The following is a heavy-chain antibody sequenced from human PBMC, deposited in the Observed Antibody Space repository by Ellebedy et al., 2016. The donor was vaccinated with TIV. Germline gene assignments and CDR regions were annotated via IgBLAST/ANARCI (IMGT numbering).Heavy chain of an antibody. Sequence: GESLKISXSASGFTFSSYAMSWVRQAPGKGLEWVSAISGSGGSTYYADSVKGRFTISRDNSKNTLYLQMNSLRAEDTAVYYCAKDKQMIVVVTLDAFDIWGQGTMVTVSS. J-gene: IGHJ3*02. CDR2: ISGSGGST. V-gene: IGHV3-23*01. CDR3: AKDKQMIVVVTLDAFDI. D-gene: IGHD3-22*01. CDR1: GFTFSSYA.